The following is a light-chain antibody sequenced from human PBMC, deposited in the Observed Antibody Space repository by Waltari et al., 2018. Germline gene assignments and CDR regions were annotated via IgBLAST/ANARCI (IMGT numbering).Light chain of an antibody. V-gene: IGLV2-14*03. CDR1: SSDVGGYKY. Sequence: QSALTQPPSVSGSPGQSVTIPCPGTSSDVGGYKYVSWYQQHPGKAPRLIIYDVSKRPSGTSNRFSGSKSGNTASLTISGLQAEDEADYYCNSYTSSRTWVFGGGTKLTVL. CDR3: NSYTSSRTWV. J-gene: IGLJ3*02. CDR2: DVS.